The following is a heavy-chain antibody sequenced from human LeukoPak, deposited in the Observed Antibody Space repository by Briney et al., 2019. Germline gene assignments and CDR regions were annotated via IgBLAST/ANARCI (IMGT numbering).Heavy chain of an antibody. CDR3: AREYYYGSGMDY. CDR1: GGSISSGGYS. J-gene: IGHJ4*02. CDR2: IYTSGST. Sequence: SQTLSLTCAVSGGSISSGGYSWSWIRQPAGKGLEWIGRIYTSGSTNYNPSLKSRVTISVDTSKNQFSLKLSSVTAADTAVYYCAREYYYGSGMDYWGQGTLVTVSS. D-gene: IGHD3-10*01. V-gene: IGHV4-61*02.